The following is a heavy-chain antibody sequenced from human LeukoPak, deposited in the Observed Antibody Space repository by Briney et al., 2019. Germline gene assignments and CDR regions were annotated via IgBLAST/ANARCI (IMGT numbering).Heavy chain of an antibody. D-gene: IGHD3-9*01. CDR2: ISGNGGST. Sequence: PGGSLRLSCAASGFTFGSYAMSWVRQAPGKGLGWVSAISGNGGSTYYADSVKGRFTISRDNSKNTLYLRMNSLRAEDTAVYYCARSVPYCNILTGYYGDYWGQGTLVTVSS. J-gene: IGHJ4*02. CDR3: ARSVPYCNILTGYYGDY. CDR1: GFTFGSYA. V-gene: IGHV3-23*01.